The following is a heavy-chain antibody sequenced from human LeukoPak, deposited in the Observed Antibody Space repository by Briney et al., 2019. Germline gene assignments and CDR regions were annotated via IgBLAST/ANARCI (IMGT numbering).Heavy chain of an antibody. CDR2: ISAYNGNT. CDR1: GYTFTSYG. Sequence: APVKVSCKASGYTFTSYGISWVRQAPGQGLEWMGWISAYNGNTNYAQKLQGRVTMTTDTSTSTAYMELRSLRSDDTAVYYCARDRGGYCSSTSCPPDFDYWGQGTLVTVSS. V-gene: IGHV1-18*01. J-gene: IGHJ4*02. D-gene: IGHD2-2*01. CDR3: ARDRGGYCSSTSCPPDFDY.